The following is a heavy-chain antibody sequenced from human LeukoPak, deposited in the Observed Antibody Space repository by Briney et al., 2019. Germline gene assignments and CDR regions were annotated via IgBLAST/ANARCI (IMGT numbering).Heavy chain of an antibody. CDR2: VYGDDRA. Sequence: GRSLTLSCAASGFTVSSSYMNWVRQAPGKGLEWVSLVYGDDRAYYADCVKGRFTISRDNSKNTLYLQMNSLRAEDTAMYYCARDRGSDGWYLFDNWGQGTLVTVSS. CDR1: GFTVSSSY. D-gene: IGHD6-19*01. J-gene: IGHJ4*02. CDR3: ARDRGSDGWYLFDN. V-gene: IGHV3-53*01.